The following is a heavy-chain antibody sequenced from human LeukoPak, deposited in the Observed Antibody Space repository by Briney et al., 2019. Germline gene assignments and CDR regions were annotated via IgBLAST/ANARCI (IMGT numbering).Heavy chain of an antibody. J-gene: IGHJ4*02. V-gene: IGHV1-69*13. CDR2: IIPMFAAA. CDR3: ALPSVIGTSTYYFDY. Sequence: ASVKISCKASGGTFSTFAISRVRQAPGQGLEWMGGIIPMFAAANYPQKFQGRLTIIADGSTSSAHMELTSLRAEDTAIYYCALPSVIGTSTYYFDYWGQGTLVTVSS. CDR1: GGTFSTFA. D-gene: IGHD3-16*02.